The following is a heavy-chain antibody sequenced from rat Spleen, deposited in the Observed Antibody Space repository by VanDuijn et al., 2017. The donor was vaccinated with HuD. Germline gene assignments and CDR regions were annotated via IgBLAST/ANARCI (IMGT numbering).Heavy chain of an antibody. V-gene: IGHV5-29*01. CDR1: GFTFSNYD. CDR2: ISYGDSSGHSGT. J-gene: IGHJ2*01. D-gene: IGHD1-9*01. Sequence: EVQMVESGGGLVQPGRSLKVSCAASGFTFSNYDMAWVRQAPTKGLEWVATISYGDSSGHSGTYYRDSVRGRFTISRDNAKSTLSLQMDSLRSEDTATYYCARRHYGYTDYFDYWGQGVMVTVSS. CDR3: ARRHYGYTDYFDY.